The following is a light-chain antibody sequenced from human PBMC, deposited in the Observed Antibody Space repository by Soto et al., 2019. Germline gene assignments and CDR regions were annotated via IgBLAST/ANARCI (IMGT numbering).Light chain of an antibody. CDR1: RRVLYKSYNKNH. V-gene: IGKV4-1*01. Sequence: DIVMTQSPDSLAVSLGERATMNCKCSRRVLYKSYNKNHLAWYQQKPGQPPQLIIYWASTRESGVPERFSGSGSGTDFTLTISSLEAEDVAFYWCQQYFDVPFTFGGGTKVEI. CDR2: WAS. CDR3: QQYFDVPFT. J-gene: IGKJ4*01.